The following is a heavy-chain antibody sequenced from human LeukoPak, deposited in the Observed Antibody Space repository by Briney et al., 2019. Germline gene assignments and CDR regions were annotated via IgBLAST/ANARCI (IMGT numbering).Heavy chain of an antibody. CDR1: GFTFSSYL. CDR2: IKQDGSGK. Sequence: TGGSLRLSCAASGFTFSSYLMSWVRQAPGRGLEWVANIKQDGSGKYYVDSVKGRFTISRDNAKNSLYLQMNSLRAEDTAVYYCARSNRRGLINGFGYYFDYWGQGTLVTVSS. V-gene: IGHV3-7*01. CDR3: ARSNRRGLINGFGYYFDY. D-gene: IGHD3-10*01. J-gene: IGHJ4*02.